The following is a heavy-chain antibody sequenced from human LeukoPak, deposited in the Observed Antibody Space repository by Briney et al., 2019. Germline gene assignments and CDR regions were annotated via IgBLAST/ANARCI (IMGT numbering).Heavy chain of an antibody. Sequence: KPSETLSLTCAVYGGSFSGYYWSWIRQPPGKGLEWIGEINHSGSTNYNPSLKSRVTISVDTSKNQFSLKLSSVTAADTAVYYCARGPFRAAAGKNHKYNWFDPWGQGTLVTVSS. D-gene: IGHD6-13*01. CDR2: INHSGST. V-gene: IGHV4-34*01. J-gene: IGHJ5*02. CDR1: GGSFSGYY. CDR3: ARGPFRAAAGKNHKYNWFDP.